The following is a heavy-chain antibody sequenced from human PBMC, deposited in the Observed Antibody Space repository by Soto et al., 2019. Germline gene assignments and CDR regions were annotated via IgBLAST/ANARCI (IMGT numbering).Heavy chain of an antibody. CDR3: ARADLPFYGSGSYSYYFDF. D-gene: IGHD3-10*01. J-gene: IGHJ4*02. Sequence: SETLSLTCTVSGASISSSGYYWSWIRQHPEKGLEWIGYIYYSGSTYYNPSLKSRVTISVDTSKNQFSLKLSSVTAADTAVYYCARADLPFYGSGSYSYYFDFWGQGTLVTVSS. CDR2: IYYSGST. V-gene: IGHV4-31*03. CDR1: GASISSSGYY.